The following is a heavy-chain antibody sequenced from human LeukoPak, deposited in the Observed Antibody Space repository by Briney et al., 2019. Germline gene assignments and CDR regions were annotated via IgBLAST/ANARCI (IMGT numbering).Heavy chain of an antibody. V-gene: IGHV4-31*03. CDR3: ARTTVVAKYFDY. CDR1: GGSISSGGYY. Sequence: SETLSLTCTVSGGSISSGGYYWSWIRQHPGKGLEWIGYIYYSGSTYYNPSLKSRLTISVDTSKNQFSLKLSSVTAADTAVYYCARTTVVAKYFDYWGQGTLVTVSS. CDR2: IYYSGST. J-gene: IGHJ4*02. D-gene: IGHD4-23*01.